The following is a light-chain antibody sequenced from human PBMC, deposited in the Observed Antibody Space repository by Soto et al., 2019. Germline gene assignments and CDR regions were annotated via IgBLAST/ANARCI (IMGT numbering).Light chain of an antibody. CDR2: EVT. CDR3: SSYAGSNNRYV. J-gene: IGLJ1*01. CDR1: SSDIGGYNF. Sequence: QSALTQPPSASGSPGQSLAISCTGSSSDIGGYNFVSWYQQHPGKAPKLMIYEVTKRPSGVPDRFSGSKSGNTASLTVSGLQAEDVADYYCSSYAGSNNRYVFGTGTKLTVL. V-gene: IGLV2-8*01.